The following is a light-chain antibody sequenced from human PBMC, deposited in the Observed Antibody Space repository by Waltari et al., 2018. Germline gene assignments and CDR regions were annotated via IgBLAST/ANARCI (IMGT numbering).Light chain of an antibody. CDR3: QSYDSSLTGYV. Sequence: QSALTQPPSVSGAPGQRVTISCTGTSSNIGTGYDVPWYQQLPGTAPKLLIYGNTNRPSGVPDRFSGSNSGTSASLAITGLQPEDEADYYCQSYDSSLTGYVFGAGTKVTVL. CDR1: SSNIGTGYD. V-gene: IGLV1-40*01. J-gene: IGLJ1*01. CDR2: GNT.